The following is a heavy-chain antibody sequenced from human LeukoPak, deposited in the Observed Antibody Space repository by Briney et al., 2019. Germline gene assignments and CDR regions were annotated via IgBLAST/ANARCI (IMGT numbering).Heavy chain of an antibody. J-gene: IGHJ6*02. D-gene: IGHD6-19*01. V-gene: IGHV3-33*08. CDR3: AREYPLVQWLSLYYYYGMDV. CDR2: IWYDGSNK. Sequence: PGGSLRLSCAASGFTVSSNYMSWVRQAPGKGLEWVAVIWYDGSNKYYADSEKGRFTISRDNSKNTLYLQMNSLRAEDTAVYYCAREYPLVQWLSLYYYYGMDVWGQGTTVTVSS. CDR1: GFTVSSNY.